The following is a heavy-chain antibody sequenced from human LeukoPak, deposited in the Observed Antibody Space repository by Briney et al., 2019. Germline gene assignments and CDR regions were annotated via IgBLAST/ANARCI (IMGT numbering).Heavy chain of an antibody. Sequence: GGSLRLSCTASGFIFSSYSMIWVRQAPGKGLEWVSSISSSSSYIYYAESVKGRFTISRDNAKNSLYLQMHSLRAEDTAVYYCAREVIGAVAGSDYWGQGTLVSVSS. D-gene: IGHD6-19*01. CDR3: AREVIGAVAGSDY. CDR2: ISSSSSYI. CDR1: GFIFSSYS. J-gene: IGHJ4*02. V-gene: IGHV3-21*04.